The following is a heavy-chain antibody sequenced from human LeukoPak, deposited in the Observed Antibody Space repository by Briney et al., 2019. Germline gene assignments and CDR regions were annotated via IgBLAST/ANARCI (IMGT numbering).Heavy chain of an antibody. D-gene: IGHD6-19*01. V-gene: IGHV1-46*01. J-gene: IGHJ5*02. CDR2: IKPSGGST. CDR1: GYTFTSYY. Sequence: ASVKVSCKASGYTFTSYYMHWVRQAPGQGLEWMGIIKPSGGSTSYAQKFQGRVTMTRDTSTSTVYMELSSLRSEDTAVYYCARAVGRNWFDPWGQGTLVTVSS. CDR3: ARAVGRNWFDP.